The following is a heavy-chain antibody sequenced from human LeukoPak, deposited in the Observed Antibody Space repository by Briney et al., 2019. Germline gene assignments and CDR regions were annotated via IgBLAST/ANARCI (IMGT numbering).Heavy chain of an antibody. CDR2: INHSGST. Sequence: PSETLSLTCAVYGGSFSGYYWSWIRQPPGKGLEWIGEINHSGSTNYNPSLKSRVTISVDTSKNQFSLKLSSVTAADTAVYYCARDRWYYYDSSGYRLDAFDIWGQGTMVTVSS. J-gene: IGHJ3*02. V-gene: IGHV4-34*01. CDR3: ARDRWYYYDSSGYRLDAFDI. CDR1: GGSFSGYY. D-gene: IGHD3-22*01.